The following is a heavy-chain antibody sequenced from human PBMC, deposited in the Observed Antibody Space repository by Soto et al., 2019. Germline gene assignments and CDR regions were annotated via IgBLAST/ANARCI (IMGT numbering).Heavy chain of an antibody. Sequence: QVQLVQSGAEEKKPGASVKVSCKASGYTFTNYAMHWVRQAPGQRLEWMGWINAGNGNTKYSQKFQGRVTITRDTSARTAYMGLSSLRSEDTAVYYCARVSGYYLPDYWGQGTLVTVSS. J-gene: IGHJ4*02. V-gene: IGHV1-3*05. CDR2: INAGNGNT. CDR3: ARVSGYYLPDY. D-gene: IGHD5-12*01. CDR1: GYTFTNYA.